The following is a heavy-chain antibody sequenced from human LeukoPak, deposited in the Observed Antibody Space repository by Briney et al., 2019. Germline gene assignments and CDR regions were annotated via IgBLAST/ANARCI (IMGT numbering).Heavy chain of an antibody. D-gene: IGHD3-16*01. CDR3: ARGVSD. J-gene: IGHJ4*02. V-gene: IGHV3-23*01. Sequence: GGSLRLSCATSGLTFNSYAMNWVRQAPGKGLEWVSIISGNGINTYYADSVKGRFTISRDDSKNTLYLQMNSLRAEDTAIYYCARGVSDWGQGTLVTVAS. CDR2: ISGNGINT. CDR1: GLTFNSYA.